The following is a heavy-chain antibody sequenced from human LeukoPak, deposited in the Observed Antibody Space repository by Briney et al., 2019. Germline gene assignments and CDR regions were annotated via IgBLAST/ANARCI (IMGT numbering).Heavy chain of an antibody. J-gene: IGHJ6*03. CDR1: GYTFTGYY. D-gene: IGHD6-6*01. V-gene: IGHV1-46*01. Sequence: ASVKVSCKASGYTFTGYYMHWVRQAPGQGLEWMGIINPSGGSTSYAQKFQGRVTMTRDMSTSTVYMELSSLRSEDTAVYYCARLYSSSSGLRYYYYMDVWGKGTTVTVSS. CDR2: INPSGGST. CDR3: ARLYSSSSGLRYYYYMDV.